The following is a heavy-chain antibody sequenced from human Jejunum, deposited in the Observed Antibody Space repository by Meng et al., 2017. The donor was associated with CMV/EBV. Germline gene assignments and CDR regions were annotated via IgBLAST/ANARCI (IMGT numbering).Heavy chain of an antibody. D-gene: IGHD1-1*01. V-gene: IGHV3-30*02. CDR2: IRHDGSNE. CDR3: AKDKGVRTFDY. Sequence: QVEVVESGGGVVQPGESLGLSCAASGISFSSSGMHWVRQAPGKGLEWVAFIRHDGSNEYYVESVRGRFTISRDNSKNTVYLEMNSLRSEDTAVYYCAKDKGVRTFDYWGQGTLVTVSS. J-gene: IGHJ4*02. CDR1: GISFSSSG.